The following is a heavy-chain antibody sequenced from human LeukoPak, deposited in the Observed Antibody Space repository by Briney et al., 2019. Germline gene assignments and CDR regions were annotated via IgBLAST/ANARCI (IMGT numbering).Heavy chain of an antibody. CDR2: VKSDGRST. Sequence: PGGSLGLSCAASGFTFSRQWMYWVRQAPGKGLVWVSRVKSDGRSTSYADSVKGRFTISRDNAKNTLYLQMNSLRAEDTAVYYCARGPWGSYEGAFDYWGQGTLVTVSS. CDR3: ARGPWGSYEGAFDY. CDR1: GFTFSRQW. J-gene: IGHJ4*02. V-gene: IGHV3-74*01. D-gene: IGHD2-15*01.